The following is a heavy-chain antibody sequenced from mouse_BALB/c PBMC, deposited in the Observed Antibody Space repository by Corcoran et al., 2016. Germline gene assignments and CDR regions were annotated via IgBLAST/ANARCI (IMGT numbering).Heavy chain of an antibody. CDR1: GYSFTDYI. D-gene: IGHD2-1*01. J-gene: IGHJ3*01. Sequence: EIQLQQTGPELVKPGASVKISCKASGYSFTDYIMLWVKQSHGKSLEWIGNINPYYGSTSYNLKFKGKATLTVDKSSSTAYMQLNSLTSEDSAVYYCARSGGNPWFAYWGQGTLVTVSA. CDR2: INPYYGST. CDR3: ARSGGNPWFAY. V-gene: IGHV1-39*01.